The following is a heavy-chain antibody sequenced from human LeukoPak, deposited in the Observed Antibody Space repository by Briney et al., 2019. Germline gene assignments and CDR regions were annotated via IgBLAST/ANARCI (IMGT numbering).Heavy chain of an antibody. Sequence: PGGSLRLSCAASGFTFSSYAMSWVRQAPGKGLEWVSAISGSGGSTYYADSVKGRFTISRDNSKNTLYLQMNSLRAGDTAVYYCAKDHYDFWVHYYGMDVWGQGTTVTVSS. J-gene: IGHJ6*02. V-gene: IGHV3-23*01. CDR1: GFTFSSYA. CDR2: ISGSGGST. CDR3: AKDHYDFWVHYYGMDV. D-gene: IGHD3-3*01.